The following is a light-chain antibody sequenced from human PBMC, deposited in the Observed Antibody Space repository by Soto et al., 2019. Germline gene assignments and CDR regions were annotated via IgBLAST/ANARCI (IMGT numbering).Light chain of an antibody. V-gene: IGLV2-14*01. CDR2: EVS. Sequence: QSALTQPASVSGSPGQSITISCTXTXXXVGGYNYVSWYQQQPGKAPKLIIYEVSHRPSGISNRFSGSKSGNTASLTISGLHVEDEADYYCSSHSATSPYVFGTGTKVTVL. J-gene: IGLJ1*01. CDR1: XXXVGGYNY. CDR3: SSHSATSPYV.